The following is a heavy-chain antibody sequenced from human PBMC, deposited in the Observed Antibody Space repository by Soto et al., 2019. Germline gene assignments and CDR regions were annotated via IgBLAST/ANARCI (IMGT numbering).Heavy chain of an antibody. V-gene: IGHV3-15*01. Sequence: PGGSLRLSCAASGFTFSNAWMSWVRQAPGKGLGWVGRIKSKTDGGTTDCAAPVKGRFTISRDDSKNTLYLQMNSLKTEDTAVYYCTTLTVDTAMVTPDYWGQGTLVTVS. CDR3: TTLTVDTAMVTPDY. CDR1: GFTFSNAW. J-gene: IGHJ4*02. D-gene: IGHD5-18*01. CDR2: IKSKTDGGTT.